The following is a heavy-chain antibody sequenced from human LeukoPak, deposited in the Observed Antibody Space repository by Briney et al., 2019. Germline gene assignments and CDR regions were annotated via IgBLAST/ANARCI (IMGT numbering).Heavy chain of an antibody. D-gene: IGHD4-17*01. Sequence: PGGSLRLSCAASGFTFSSYAMSWVRQAPGKGLEWVSAISGSGGSTYYADSAKGRFTISRDNSKNTLYLQMNSLRAEDTAVYYCAKEPGIDYGDYYYYGMDVWGQGTTVTVSS. V-gene: IGHV3-23*01. CDR3: AKEPGIDYGDYYYYGMDV. CDR2: ISGSGGST. CDR1: GFTFSSYA. J-gene: IGHJ6*02.